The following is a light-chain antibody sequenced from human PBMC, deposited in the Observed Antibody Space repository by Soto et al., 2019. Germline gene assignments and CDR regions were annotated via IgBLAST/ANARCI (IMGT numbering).Light chain of an antibody. J-gene: IGKJ4*01. V-gene: IGKV1-5*01. Sequence: DIQMTQSPSTLSASVGDRVTITCRASQSISSWLAWYQQKPGKAPKLLIYDASKLKIGVPSRFRGSGSGTDFSLTITSLQPEDIGTYYCQQYDNLPSFGGGTKVDIK. CDR2: DAS. CDR3: QQYDNLPS. CDR1: QSISSW.